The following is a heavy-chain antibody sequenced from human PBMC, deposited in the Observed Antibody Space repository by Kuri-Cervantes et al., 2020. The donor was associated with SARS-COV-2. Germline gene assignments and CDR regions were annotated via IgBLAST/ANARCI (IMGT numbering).Heavy chain of an antibody. Sequence: GESLKISCAASGFTFSDYYMSWIRQAPGKGLEWVSYISSSGSTIYYADSVKGRFTISRDNAKNSLYLQMNSLRAEDTAAYYCARDRVYFDYWGQGTLVTVSS. J-gene: IGHJ4*02. CDR1: GFTFSDYY. CDR2: ISSSGSTI. V-gene: IGHV3-11*04. CDR3: ARDRVYFDY.